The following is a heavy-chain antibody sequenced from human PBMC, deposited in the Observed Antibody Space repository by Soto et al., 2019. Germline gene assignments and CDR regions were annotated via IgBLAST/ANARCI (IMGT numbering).Heavy chain of an antibody. V-gene: IGHV3-15*07. CDR1: GFTFSTAW. CDR2: IKTKTDGGTT. J-gene: IGHJ4*02. D-gene: IGHD6-19*01. Sequence: EVQLVESGGGLVKPGGSLRLSCAASGFTFSTAWMNWVRQAPGKGLEWVGRIKTKTDGGTTDYAAPVKGRFTISRDDSRTTVYLQMNGLKTDDTALYYCTTDTRWAVAGSPTQATQDYWGQGTLVTVSS. CDR3: TTDTRWAVAGSPTQATQDY.